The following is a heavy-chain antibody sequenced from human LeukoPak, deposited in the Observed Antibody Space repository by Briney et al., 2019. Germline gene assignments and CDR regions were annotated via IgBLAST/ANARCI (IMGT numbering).Heavy chain of an antibody. CDR3: AKTRGSYYIDYFDL. Sequence: PGGSLRLSCAASGFTFDDYTMHWVRQAPGKGLEWVSLITRNGGSTYYTDSVKGRFTISRDNSKNSLYLQMNSLRPEDTALYYCAKTRGSYYIDYFDLWGQGTLVTVSS. J-gene: IGHJ4*02. CDR2: ITRNGGST. CDR1: GFTFDDYT. D-gene: IGHD1-26*01. V-gene: IGHV3-43*01.